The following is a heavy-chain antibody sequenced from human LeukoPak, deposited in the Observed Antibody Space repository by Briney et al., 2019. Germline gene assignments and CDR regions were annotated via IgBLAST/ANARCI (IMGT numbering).Heavy chain of an antibody. D-gene: IGHD3-22*01. V-gene: IGHV3-23*01. CDR1: EFTFSNYA. Sequence: GGSLRLSCAASEFTFSNYAMRWVRQAPGKGLEWVSAISGSGGSTYYADSVKGRFTISRDNSKNTLYLQMNSLRAEDTAVYYCAKDMYYYDSSGSDAFDIWGQGTMVTVSS. CDR3: AKDMYYYDSSGSDAFDI. J-gene: IGHJ3*02. CDR2: ISGSGGST.